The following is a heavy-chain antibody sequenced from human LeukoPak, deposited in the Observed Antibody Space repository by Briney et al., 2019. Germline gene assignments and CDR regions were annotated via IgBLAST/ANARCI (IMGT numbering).Heavy chain of an antibody. CDR2: ISGSCGTT. CDR3: ARERGNNGGNTNGYFDY. V-gene: IGHV3-23*01. Sequence: GGSLRLSCAASGFTFSSYAMSWVRQAPGKGLEWVSVISGSCGTTYSADSVRGRFTISRDNSKNTLYLQMNSLRAEDTAAYYCARERGNNGGNTNGYFDYWGQGTLVTVSS. J-gene: IGHJ4*02. D-gene: IGHD4-23*01. CDR1: GFTFSSYA.